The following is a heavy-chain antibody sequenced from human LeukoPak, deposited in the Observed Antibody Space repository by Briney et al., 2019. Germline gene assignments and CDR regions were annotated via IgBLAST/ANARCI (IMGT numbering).Heavy chain of an antibody. D-gene: IGHD4-23*01. CDR2: IYITGST. Sequence: SEILSLTCTVSGGSISSYYWSWIRQPAGKGLEWIGRIYITGSTNYNPSLKSRVTMSVDTSKNQFSLKLISMTAADTAVYYCARPAYGGGPVAFDIWGQGTMGTVSS. V-gene: IGHV4-4*07. J-gene: IGHJ3*02. CDR3: ARPAYGGGPVAFDI. CDR1: GGSISSYY.